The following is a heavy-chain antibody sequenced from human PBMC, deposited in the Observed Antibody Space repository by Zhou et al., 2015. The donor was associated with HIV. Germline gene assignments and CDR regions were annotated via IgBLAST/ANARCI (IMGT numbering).Heavy chain of an antibody. CDR1: GGSFP. Sequence: QVVLIQSGAEVRRPGSSVKISCKASGGSFPVTWVRQAPGQGLEWMGGINPFFGTTNYAQKFQGRVSITADESTSTTYMELSSLRSEDTAVYYCARDQGSGCSGGSCYLDAFDIWGQGTMVTVSS. CDR3: ARDQGSGCSGGSCYLDAFDI. V-gene: IGHV1-69*01. D-gene: IGHD2-15*01. CDR2: INPFFGTT. J-gene: IGHJ3*02.